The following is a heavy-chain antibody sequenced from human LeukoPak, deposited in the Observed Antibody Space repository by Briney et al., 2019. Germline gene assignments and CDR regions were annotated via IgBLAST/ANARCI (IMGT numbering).Heavy chain of an antibody. CDR1: GFTFSSYV. J-gene: IGHJ4*02. Sequence: GGSLRLSCAASGFTFSSYVLSWVRQAPGKGLEWVSSISGSGGSTYYAESVKGRFTISRDNPKNTLYLQMNSLRVEDTAEYYCAMYGYVSNGYPFYFDLWGQGTLVTVSS. V-gene: IGHV3-23*01. CDR2: ISGSGGST. D-gene: IGHD3-22*01. CDR3: AMYGYVSNGYPFYFDL.